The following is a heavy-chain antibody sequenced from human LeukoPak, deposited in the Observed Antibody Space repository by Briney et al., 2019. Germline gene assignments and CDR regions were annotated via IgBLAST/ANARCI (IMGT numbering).Heavy chain of an antibody. V-gene: IGHV1-18*01. CDR3: ARVLTMVRGAFNWFDP. D-gene: IGHD3-10*01. CDR1: GYTFTSYG. J-gene: IGHJ5*02. CDR2: ISAHNGNT. Sequence: GASVKVSCKASGYTFTSYGISWVRQAPGQGLEWMGWISAHNGNTNYAQKLQGRVTMTTDTSTSTAYMELRSLRSDDTAVYYCARVLTMVRGAFNWFDPWGQGTLVTVSS.